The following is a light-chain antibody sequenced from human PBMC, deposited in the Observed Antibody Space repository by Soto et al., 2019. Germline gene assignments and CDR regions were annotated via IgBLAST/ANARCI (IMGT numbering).Light chain of an antibody. V-gene: IGKV3-20*01. J-gene: IGKJ1*01. CDR3: QQYTTSSWT. CDR2: GTS. CDR1: QSLSSSY. Sequence: EIVLTQSPGTLSLSPGERATLSCRASQSLSSSYLAWYQQKPGQAPRLLIYGTSSRATGIPDRFSGSGSGTDFTLTISRLEPEDFAVYYCQQYTTSSWTFGQGTKVDIK.